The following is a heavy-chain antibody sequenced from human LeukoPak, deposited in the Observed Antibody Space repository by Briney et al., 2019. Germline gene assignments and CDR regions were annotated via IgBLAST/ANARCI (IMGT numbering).Heavy chain of an antibody. CDR3: AKDASSSWYGYYYYYMDV. Sequence: GGSLRLSCAASGFTLDDYAMHWVRQAPGKGLEWVSLISGDGGSTYYADSVKGRFTISRDNSKNSLYLQMNSLRTEDTALYYCAKDASSSWYGYYYYYMDVWGKGTTVTVSS. J-gene: IGHJ6*03. CDR1: GFTLDDYA. CDR2: ISGDGGST. V-gene: IGHV3-43*02. D-gene: IGHD6-13*01.